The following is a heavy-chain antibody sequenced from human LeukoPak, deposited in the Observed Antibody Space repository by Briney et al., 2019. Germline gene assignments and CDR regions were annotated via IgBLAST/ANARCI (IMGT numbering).Heavy chain of an antibody. CDR1: GGTFSSYA. CDR2: IIPIFGTA. CDR3: ARGVVAATFYYYMDV. J-gene: IGHJ6*03. V-gene: IGHV1-69*06. Sequence: SVKVSCKASGGTFSSYAISWVRQAPGQGLEWMGGIIPIFGTANYAQKFQGRVTITADKSTSTAYMELSSLRSEDTAVYYCARGVVAATFYYYMDVWGKGTMVTVSS. D-gene: IGHD2-15*01.